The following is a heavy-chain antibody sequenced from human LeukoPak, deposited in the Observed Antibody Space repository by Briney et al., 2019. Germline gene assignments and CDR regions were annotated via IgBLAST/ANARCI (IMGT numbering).Heavy chain of an antibody. CDR2: ISSSGSTI. Sequence: GGSLRLSCAASGFTFSSYEMNWVRQAPGKGLEWVSYISSSGSTIYYADSVKGRFTISRDNAKNSLYLQMNSLRAEDTAVYYCATLVNYWCFDYWGQGTLVTVFS. CDR3: ATLVNYWCFDY. CDR1: GFTFSSYE. J-gene: IGHJ4*02. V-gene: IGHV3-48*03. D-gene: IGHD2-8*02.